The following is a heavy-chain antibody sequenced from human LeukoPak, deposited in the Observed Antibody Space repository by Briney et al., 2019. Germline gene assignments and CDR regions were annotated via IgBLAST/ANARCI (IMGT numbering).Heavy chain of an antibody. D-gene: IGHD2/OR15-2a*01. CDR1: GGTFSSYA. V-gene: IGHV1-69*05. CDR3: ARHYFNWFDP. J-gene: IGHJ5*02. CDR2: IIPIFGTA. Sequence: GASVKVSCMASGGTFSSYAISWVRQAPGQGLEWMGGIIPIFGTANYAQKFQGRVTITTDESTSTAYMELSSLRSEDTAVYYCARHYFNWFDPWGQGTLVTVSS.